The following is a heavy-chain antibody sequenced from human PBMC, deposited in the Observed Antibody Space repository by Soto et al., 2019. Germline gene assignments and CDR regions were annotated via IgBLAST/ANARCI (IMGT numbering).Heavy chain of an antibody. Sequence: QVQRVQSGAEVKKPGASVKVSCKASGYIFFGSYIHWVRQAPGQGLEWMGWINPNNGGTGSAQKFQGRITMTGDTSISTAYMELSRLRSDDTGVYYCARGGRSLHGNYHFGMDVWGQGTTVTVSS. V-gene: IGHV1-2*02. CDR1: GYIFFGSY. CDR3: ARGGRSLHGNYHFGMDV. J-gene: IGHJ6*02. CDR2: INPNNGGT.